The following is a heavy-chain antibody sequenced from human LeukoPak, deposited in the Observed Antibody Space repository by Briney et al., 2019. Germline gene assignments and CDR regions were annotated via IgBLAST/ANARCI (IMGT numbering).Heavy chain of an antibody. J-gene: IGHJ5*02. D-gene: IGHD3-16*01. V-gene: IGHV3-48*03. CDR3: ASLWELTMA. Sequence: GGTLRLSCAASGFRFSNYEMDWVRQAPGKGLEWVSYISIGGDTRHYADSVKGRFTIYRDNAKNSVYLQMNSLRAEDTAVYFCASLWELTMAWGQGTLVTVSS. CDR2: ISIGGDTR. CDR1: GFRFSNYE.